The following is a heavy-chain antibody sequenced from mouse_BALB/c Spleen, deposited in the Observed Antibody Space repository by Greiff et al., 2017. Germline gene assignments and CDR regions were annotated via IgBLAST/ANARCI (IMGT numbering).Heavy chain of an antibody. CDR2: IYPGSGST. CDR3: ARSGASYDWYFDV. CDR1: GYNFTSYW. Sequence: QVQLQQPGAELVKPGTSVKLSCKASGYNFTSYWINWVKLRPGQGLEWIGDIYPGSGSTNYNEKFKSKATLTVDTSSSTAYMQLSSLASEDSALYYCARSGASYDWYFDVWGAGTTVTVSS. D-gene: IGHD6-1*01. V-gene: IGHV1-55*01. J-gene: IGHJ1*01.